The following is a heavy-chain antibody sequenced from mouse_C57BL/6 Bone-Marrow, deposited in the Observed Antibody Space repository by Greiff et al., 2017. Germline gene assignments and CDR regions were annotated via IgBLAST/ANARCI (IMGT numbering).Heavy chain of an antibody. CDR3: ARDYYDYDLAWFAY. J-gene: IGHJ3*01. CDR1: GYAFTNYL. Sequence: QVQLQQSGAELVRPGTSVKVSCKASGYAFTNYLIEWVKQRPGQGLEWIGVINPGSGGTNYNEKFKGKATLTADKSSSTAYMQLSSLTSEDSAVXFCARDYYDYDLAWFAYWGQGTLVTVSA. V-gene: IGHV1-54*01. D-gene: IGHD2-4*01. CDR2: INPGSGGT.